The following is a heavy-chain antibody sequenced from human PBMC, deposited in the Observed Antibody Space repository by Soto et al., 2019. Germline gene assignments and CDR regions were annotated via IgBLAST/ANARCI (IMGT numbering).Heavy chain of an antibody. CDR2: ISSSGSTI. CDR3: ARPMGYCSSRGCYRYYYGMDV. D-gene: IGHD2-2*02. CDR1: GFTFSDYY. V-gene: IGHV3-11*01. J-gene: IGHJ6*02. Sequence: QVQLVESGGGLVKPGGSLRLCCAASGFTFSDYYMSWIRQAPGKGLEWVSYISSSGSTIYYADSVKGRFTISRDNAKNSLYLQMNILRAEDTAVYYCARPMGYCSSRGCYRYYYGMDVWGQGTTVTVSS.